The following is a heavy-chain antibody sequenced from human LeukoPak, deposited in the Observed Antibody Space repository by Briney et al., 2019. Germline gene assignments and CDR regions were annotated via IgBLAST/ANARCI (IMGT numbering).Heavy chain of an antibody. CDR2: ISSSSTI. CDR3: ARLRPPSSGYYYAFDY. V-gene: IGHV3-48*01. J-gene: IGHJ4*02. CDR1: GFTFSSYS. Sequence: PGGSLRLSCAASGFTFSSYSMNWVRQAPGKGLEWVSYISSSSTIYYADSVKGRFTISRDNAKNSLYLQMNSLRAEDTAVYYCARLRPPSSGYYYAFDYWGQGTLVTVS. D-gene: IGHD3-22*01.